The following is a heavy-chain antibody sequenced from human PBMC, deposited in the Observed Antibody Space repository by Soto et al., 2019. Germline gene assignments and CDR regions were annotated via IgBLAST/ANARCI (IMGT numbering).Heavy chain of an antibody. D-gene: IGHD6-19*01. CDR1: GFSLSSTRMA. Sequence: QITLKESGPTLVKPTQTLTLTCTFSGFSLSSTRMAVGWIRQPPGKALEWLALIDWDDDNRYSPFLKSRLTIAKDTSKAHVVLTMSNMDPVDTYCYYCAHIVVAGLGYYFDYWGQGTLVTVSS. CDR2: IDWDDDN. CDR3: AHIVVAGLGYYFDY. J-gene: IGHJ4*02. V-gene: IGHV2-5*02.